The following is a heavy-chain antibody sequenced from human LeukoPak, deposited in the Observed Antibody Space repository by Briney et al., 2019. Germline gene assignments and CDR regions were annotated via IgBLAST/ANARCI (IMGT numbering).Heavy chain of an antibody. Sequence: SETLSLTCSVSGDSISSGDYYWSWIRQPPGKGLEWIGYIYYSGSTYYNPSLKSRVTISIDMSKNLFSLRLSSVTAADTAVYYCARDLDSYYRSGKGTFDVWGQGTMVTVSS. CDR1: GDSISSGDYY. CDR2: IYYSGST. CDR3: ARDLDSYYRSGKGTFDV. J-gene: IGHJ3*01. D-gene: IGHD3-10*01. V-gene: IGHV4-30-4*01.